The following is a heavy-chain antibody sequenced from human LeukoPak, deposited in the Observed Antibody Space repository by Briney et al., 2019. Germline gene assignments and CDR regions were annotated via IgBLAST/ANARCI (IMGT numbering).Heavy chain of an antibody. Sequence: GGSLRLSCAASGFTFSSYAMTWVRQAPGKGLAWVSGISGSGSNTYYADSVKGRFTISRDNSKNTLYLQMNSLRAEDTAAYYCAKGTYDSRGHFDYWGQGTLVSVSS. J-gene: IGHJ4*02. V-gene: IGHV3-23*01. CDR2: ISGSGSNT. CDR1: GFTFSSYA. D-gene: IGHD3-22*01. CDR3: AKGTYDSRGHFDY.